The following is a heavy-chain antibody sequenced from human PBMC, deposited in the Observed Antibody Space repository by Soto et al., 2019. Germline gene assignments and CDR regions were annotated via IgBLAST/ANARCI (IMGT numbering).Heavy chain of an antibody. Sequence: QVQLRESGPGLVKSSETLSLTCTVSGGSISTYYWSWVRQPPGKGLEWLGYIYYSGTATYNPSLRSRVTISVDTSKNQFSLRLSSVTASDTAVYYCARGDGIQLGSLAGRYYYHKMDVWGQGTTVTAYS. J-gene: IGHJ6*02. D-gene: IGHD1-1*01. CDR2: IYYSGTA. V-gene: IGHV4-59*01. CDR1: GGSISTYY. CDR3: ARGDGIQLGSLAGRYYYHKMDV.